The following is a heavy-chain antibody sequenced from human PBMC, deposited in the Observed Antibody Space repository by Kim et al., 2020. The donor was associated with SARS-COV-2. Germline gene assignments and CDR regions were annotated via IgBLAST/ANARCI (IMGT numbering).Heavy chain of an antibody. Sequence: SETLSLTCAVYGGSFSGYYWSWTRQPPGTGLEWIGEINHSASTNYNPSLKSRVTISVDTSKNQFSLKLSSVTAADTAVYYCATPPRDYYYGMDVWGQGTTVTVSS. CDR2: INHSAST. CDR1: GGSFSGYY. CDR3: ATPPRDYYYGMDV. V-gene: IGHV4-34*01. J-gene: IGHJ6*02.